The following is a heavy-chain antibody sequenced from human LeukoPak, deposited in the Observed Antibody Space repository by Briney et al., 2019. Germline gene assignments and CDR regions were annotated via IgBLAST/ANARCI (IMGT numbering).Heavy chain of an antibody. CDR3: ARGGCSGGSCPYFDY. V-gene: IGHV4-30-2*01. J-gene: IGHJ4*02. CDR2: IYHSGST. CDR1: GGSISSGGYS. Sequence: SQTLSLTCAVSGGSISSGGYSWSWIRQPPRKGLEWIGYIYHSGSTYYNPSLKSRVTISVDRSKNQFSLKLSSVSAADTAVYYCARGGCSGGSCPYFDYWGQGTLVTVSS. D-gene: IGHD2-15*01.